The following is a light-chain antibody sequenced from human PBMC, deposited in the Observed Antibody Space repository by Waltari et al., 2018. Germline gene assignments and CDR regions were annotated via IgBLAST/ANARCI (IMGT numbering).Light chain of an antibody. CDR1: SSKLGRSY. J-gene: IGLJ3*02. CDR3: ASWDDNLSGWV. Sequence: QSVLTQPPSASGTPGPRVTISCSGSSSKLGRSYVYWYQQLPGTAPKPLIYRNNQRPSGVPDRFSGSKSGTSASLAISGLRSEDEADYYCASWDDNLSGWVFGGGTKLTVL. CDR2: RNN. V-gene: IGLV1-47*01.